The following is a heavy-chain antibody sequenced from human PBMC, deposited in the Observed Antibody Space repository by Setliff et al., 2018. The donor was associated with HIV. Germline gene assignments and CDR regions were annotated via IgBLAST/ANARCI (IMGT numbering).Heavy chain of an antibody. CDR3: ARGGRCCGGPYYYYYMDV. CDR2: VWHDGRTK. CDR1: GFTFSNYG. Sequence: GGSLRLSCTASGFTFSNYGMQWVRQAPGKGLEWVAVVWHDGRTKYYVDSVRGRFTISRDNSKNALYLQMNSLRAEDTGLYYCARGGRCCGGPYYYYYMDVWGKGTTVTVSS. V-gene: IGHV3-33*01. J-gene: IGHJ6*03.